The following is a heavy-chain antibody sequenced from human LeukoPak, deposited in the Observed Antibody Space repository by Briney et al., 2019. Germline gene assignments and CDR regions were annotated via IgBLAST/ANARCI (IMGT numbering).Heavy chain of an antibody. D-gene: IGHD1-1*01. Sequence: PGGSLRLSCAASGFTFSSYAMSWVRQAPGKGLEWVSAISGSGGSTYYADSVKGRFTISRDNSKNTLYLQMNSLRAEDAAVYYCGKTRPPQGNWNELDYWGQGTLVTVSS. V-gene: IGHV3-23*01. CDR2: ISGSGGST. J-gene: IGHJ4*02. CDR3: GKTRPPQGNWNELDY. CDR1: GFTFSSYA.